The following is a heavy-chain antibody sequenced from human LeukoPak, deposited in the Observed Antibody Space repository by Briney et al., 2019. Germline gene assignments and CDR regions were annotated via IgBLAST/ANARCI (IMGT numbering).Heavy chain of an antibody. V-gene: IGHV3-53*01. CDR3: ARAPGGTQASSGYFDY. CDR1: GFTFSDYY. CDR2: IYSDGRT. D-gene: IGHD3-22*01. Sequence: GGSLRLSCAASGFTFSDYYMSWVRQAPGKGLEWVSVIYSDGRTYYADSVKGRFTISRDNSKNTLYLQMNSLRAEDTAVYYCARAPGGTQASSGYFDYWGQGTLVTVSS. J-gene: IGHJ4*02.